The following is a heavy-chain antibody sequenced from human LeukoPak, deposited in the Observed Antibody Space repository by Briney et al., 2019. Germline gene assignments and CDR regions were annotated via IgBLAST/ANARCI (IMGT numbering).Heavy chain of an antibody. D-gene: IGHD1-26*01. J-gene: IGHJ4*02. Sequence: SETLSLICTVSGGSISSSSYYWGWIRQPPGKGLEWIGSIYYSGSTYYNPSLKSRVTISVDTSKNRFSLKLSSVTAADTAVYYCARDRGSQPFIDYWGQGTLVTVSS. CDR3: ARDRGSQPFIDY. V-gene: IGHV4-39*07. CDR1: GGSISSSSYY. CDR2: IYYSGST.